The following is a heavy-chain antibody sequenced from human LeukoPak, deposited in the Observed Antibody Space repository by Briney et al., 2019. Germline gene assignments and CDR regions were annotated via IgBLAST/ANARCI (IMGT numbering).Heavy chain of an antibody. D-gene: IGHD3-22*01. J-gene: IGHJ4*02. CDR3: GRQFYYDSSGYYLGY. CDR1: GGSISSSGHY. CDR2: SYYSGST. V-gene: IGHV4-39*01. Sequence: SETLSLTCTVSGGSISSSGHYWGWIRQPPGKGLEWFGSSYYSGSTYYNPSLKSRVTISVDTSKNHFSLKLSSVTAADTAVYYCGRQFYYDSSGYYLGYWGQGTLVTVSS.